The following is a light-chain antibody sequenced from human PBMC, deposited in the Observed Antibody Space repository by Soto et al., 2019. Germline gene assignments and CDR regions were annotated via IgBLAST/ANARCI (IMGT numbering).Light chain of an antibody. CDR2: DAS. J-gene: IGKJ3*01. CDR1: QGISSA. V-gene: IGKV1-13*02. CDR3: QQFNSYPVVT. Sequence: AIQLTQSPSSLSASVGDRVTITCRASQGISSALAWYQQKPGKVPKLLIYDASRLESGVPSRFSGSGSGTDFTLTISSLQLEDFATYYCQQFNSYPVVTFGPGTKVDIK.